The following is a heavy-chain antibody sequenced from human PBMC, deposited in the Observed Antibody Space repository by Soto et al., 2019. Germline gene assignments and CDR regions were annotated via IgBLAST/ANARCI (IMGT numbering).Heavy chain of an antibody. CDR1: GYTFTSHG. Sequence: ASVKVFCKASGYTFTSHGISWVRQAPGQGLEWMGWISGSNGNTNYAQKLQGRVTLATDTSTSTAYMELTSLRSDDTAIYYCARDRKGSWFDAFDIWGQGTMVTVSS. J-gene: IGHJ3*02. V-gene: IGHV1-18*04. CDR3: ARDRKGSWFDAFDI. D-gene: IGHD6-13*01. CDR2: ISGSNGNT.